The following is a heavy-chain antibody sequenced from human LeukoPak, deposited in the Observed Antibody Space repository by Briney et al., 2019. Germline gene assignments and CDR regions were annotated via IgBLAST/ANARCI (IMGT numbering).Heavy chain of an antibody. V-gene: IGHV3-23*01. CDR1: GFTFSSYA. CDR3: AKGGYSSGWRNYFDY. D-gene: IGHD6-19*01. Sequence: PEGSLRLSCAASGFTFSSYAMSWVRQAPGKGLEWVSAISGSGGSTYYADSVKGRFTISRDNSKDTLYLQMNSLRAEDTAVYYCAKGGYSSGWRNYFDYWGQGTLVTVSS. J-gene: IGHJ4*02. CDR2: ISGSGGST.